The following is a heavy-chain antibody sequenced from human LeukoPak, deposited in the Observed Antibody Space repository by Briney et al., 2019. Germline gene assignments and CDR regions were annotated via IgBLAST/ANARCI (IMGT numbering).Heavy chain of an antibody. D-gene: IGHD3-9*01. J-gene: IGHJ4*02. CDR2: ISSSGSTI. CDR3: ARGRVEVLRYFDWPQEDY. V-gene: IGHV3-11*04. CDR1: GFTFSDYY. Sequence: GGSLRLSCAASGFTFSDYYMSWIRQAPGKGLEWVSYISSSGSTIYYADSVKGRFTISRDNAKNSLYLQMNSLRAEDTAVYYCARGRVEVLRYFDWPQEDYWGQGTLVTVSS.